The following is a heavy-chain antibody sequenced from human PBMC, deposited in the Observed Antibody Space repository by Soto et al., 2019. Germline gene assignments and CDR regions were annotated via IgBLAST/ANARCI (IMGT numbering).Heavy chain of an antibody. CDR3: ARVKARPDRRSNWFDP. V-gene: IGHV3-30-3*01. J-gene: IGHJ5*02. CDR1: GFTFSSYA. Sequence: QVQLVESGGGVVQPGRSLRLSCAASGFTFSSYAMHWVRQAPGKGLEWVAVISYDGSNKYYADSVKGRFTISRDNSKNTLYLQMNSLRAEDTAVYYCARVKARPDRRSNWFDPWGQGTLVTVSS. D-gene: IGHD6-6*01. CDR2: ISYDGSNK.